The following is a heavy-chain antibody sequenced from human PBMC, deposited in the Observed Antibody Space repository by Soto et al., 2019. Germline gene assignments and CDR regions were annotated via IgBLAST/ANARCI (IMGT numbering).Heavy chain of an antibody. CDR2: ISYDGSNK. V-gene: IGHV3-30-3*01. CDR3: ARNLLRGYSYGYDY. CDR1: GFTFSSYA. Sequence: QVQLVESGGGVVQPGRSLRLSCAASGFTFSSYAMHWVRQAPGKGLEWVAVISYDGSNKYYADSVKGRFTISRDNSKNTLYLQMNRLRAEDTAVYYCARNLLRGYSYGYDYWGQGTLVTVSS. D-gene: IGHD5-18*01. J-gene: IGHJ4*02.